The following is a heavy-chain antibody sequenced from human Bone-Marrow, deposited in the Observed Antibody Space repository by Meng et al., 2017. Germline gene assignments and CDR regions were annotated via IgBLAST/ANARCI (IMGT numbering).Heavy chain of an antibody. CDR3: ARAPVGAAGNDAFDI. Sequence: SETLSLTCAVHGGSFSGYYWSWTRQPPGKGLEWIGEINHSGSTNYNPSLKSRVTISVDTSKNHFSLKLSSVTAADTAVYYCARAPVGAAGNDAFDIWGQGTMVTVSS. D-gene: IGHD6-13*01. J-gene: IGHJ3*02. CDR1: GGSFSGYY. CDR2: INHSGST. V-gene: IGHV4-34*01.